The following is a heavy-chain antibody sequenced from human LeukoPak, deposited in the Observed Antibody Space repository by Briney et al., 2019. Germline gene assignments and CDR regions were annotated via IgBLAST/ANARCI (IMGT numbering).Heavy chain of an antibody. CDR2: IKQDESET. J-gene: IGHJ4*02. CDR1: GFSFSSYW. V-gene: IGHV3-7*01. Sequence: GGSLRLSCEGSGFSFSSYWMTWVRQSPGKGPEWVANIKQDESETYTVDSVKGRFTISRDNAKNTLYLQMNSLRAEDTAVYYCARVRTISSGWLFHESRYYFDYWGQGTLVTVSS. CDR3: ARVRTISSGWLFHESRYYFDY. D-gene: IGHD6-19*01.